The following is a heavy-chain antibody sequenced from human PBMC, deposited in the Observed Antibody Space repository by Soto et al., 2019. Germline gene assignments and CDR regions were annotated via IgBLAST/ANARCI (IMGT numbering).Heavy chain of an antibody. Sequence: SLRLSCAASGFTFTSYAMSWVRQAPGKGLEWVSAISGSGGSSYYADSVKGRFTISRDNSKNTLFLQMNSLRAEDTAIYYCAKGGSYYYDSSGYYANWGQGTLVTSPQ. V-gene: IGHV3-23*01. CDR2: ISGSGGSS. D-gene: IGHD3-22*01. J-gene: IGHJ4*02. CDR3: AKGGSYYYDSSGYYAN. CDR1: GFTFTSYA.